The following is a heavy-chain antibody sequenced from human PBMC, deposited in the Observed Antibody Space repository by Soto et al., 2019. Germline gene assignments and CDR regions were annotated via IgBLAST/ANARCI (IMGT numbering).Heavy chain of an antibody. CDR2: IYYSGST. CDR3: ASSYGDYVSY. D-gene: IGHD4-17*01. CDR1: GGSISSGSYY. J-gene: IGHJ4*02. V-gene: IGHV4-39*01. Sequence: SEALSLTCTVSGGSISSGSYYWGWIRQPPGKGLEWIGSIYYSGSTYYNPSLKSRVTISVDTSENQFSLKLSSVTAADTAVYYCASSYGDYVSYWGQGTLVTVS.